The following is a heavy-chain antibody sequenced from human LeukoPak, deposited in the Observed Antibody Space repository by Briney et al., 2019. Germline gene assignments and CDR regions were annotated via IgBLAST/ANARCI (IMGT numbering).Heavy chain of an antibody. CDR2: INHSGST. V-gene: IGHV4-34*01. Sequence: SETLSLTCAVYGGSFSGYYWCWIRQPPGKGLEWIGEINHSGSTNYNPSLKSRVTISVDTSKNQFSLKLSSVTAADTAVYYCARGRGYYDYVWGSYRYTTPYYFDYWGQGTLVTVSS. CDR1: GGSFSGYY. CDR3: ARGRGYYDYVWGSYRYTTPYYFDY. J-gene: IGHJ4*02. D-gene: IGHD3-16*02.